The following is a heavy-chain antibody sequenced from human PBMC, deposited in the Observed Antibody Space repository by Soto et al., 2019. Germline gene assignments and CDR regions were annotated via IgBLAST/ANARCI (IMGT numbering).Heavy chain of an antibody. D-gene: IGHD3-16*02. V-gene: IGHV4-31*03. CDR2: IYYSGST. Sequence: QVQLQESGPGLVKPSQTLSLTCTVSGGSISSGGYYWSWIRQHPGKGLEWIGYIYYSGSTYYNPSLKSRVTISVDTSKNQISLKLSSVTAADTAVYYCASGMITFGGVIVPGGYWGQGTLVTVSS. CDR1: GGSISSGGYY. J-gene: IGHJ4*02. CDR3: ASGMITFGGVIVPGGY.